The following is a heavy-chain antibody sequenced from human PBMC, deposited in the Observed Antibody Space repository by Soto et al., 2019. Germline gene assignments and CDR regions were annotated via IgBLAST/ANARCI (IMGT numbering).Heavy chain of an antibody. CDR2: IWYDGSNE. J-gene: IGHJ4*02. D-gene: IGHD2-21*01. CDR1: GFNFSDYG. V-gene: IGHV3-33*01. CDR3: ARDQGVGDDEGY. Sequence: QVQLVESGGGVVQPRRSLRLSCSASGFNFSDYGMHWVRQAPAKGLEWVAVIWYDGSNEYYGDSVKGRFTIFRDNSKNMLYLQMNSLRADDTAVYFCARDQGVGDDEGYWGQGTLVTVSS.